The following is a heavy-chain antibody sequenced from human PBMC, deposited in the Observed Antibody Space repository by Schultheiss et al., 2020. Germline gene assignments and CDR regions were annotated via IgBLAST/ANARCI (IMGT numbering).Heavy chain of an antibody. Sequence: ASVKVSCKASGGTFSSYAISWVRQAPGQGLEWMGGISAYNGNTNYAQKLQGRVTMTTDTSTSTAYMELRSLRSDDTAVYYCARDGLITMVQGVFDYWGQGTLVTVSS. V-gene: IGHV1-18*01. D-gene: IGHD3-10*01. CDR3: ARDGLITMVQGVFDY. CDR1: GGTFSSYA. CDR2: ISAYNGNT. J-gene: IGHJ4*02.